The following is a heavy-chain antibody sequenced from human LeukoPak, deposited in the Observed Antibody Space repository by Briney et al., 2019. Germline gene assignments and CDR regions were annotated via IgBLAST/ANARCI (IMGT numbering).Heavy chain of an antibody. Sequence: SETLSLTCTVSGGSVSSGCYYWSWLRQPPGKGLEWIVYIYYSGTTNYNPTLKSRVTISVATTNNLFSLTASSLTAAARAAYNCARVGSITTAGILIRYYAMDFWGQGTTVTVSS. CDR3: ARVGSITTAGILIRYYAMDF. D-gene: IGHD1-20*01. J-gene: IGHJ6*02. CDR2: IYYSGTT. V-gene: IGHV4-61*01. CDR1: GGSVSSGCYY.